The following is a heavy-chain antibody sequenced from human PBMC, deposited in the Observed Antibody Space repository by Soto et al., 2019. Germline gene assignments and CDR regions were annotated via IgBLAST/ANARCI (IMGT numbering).Heavy chain of an antibody. J-gene: IGHJ5*02. CDR1: GFTFSSYA. D-gene: IGHD3-3*01. CDR2: ISGSGGST. Sequence: EVQLLESGGGLVQPGGSLRLSCAASGFTFSSYAMSWVRQAPGKGLEWVSAISGSGGSTYYADSVKGRFTISRDNSKNTLYLQMNSLRAGDTAVYYCAKDGSGFWSGYYGDWFDPWGQGTLVTVSS. V-gene: IGHV3-23*01. CDR3: AKDGSGFWSGYYGDWFDP.